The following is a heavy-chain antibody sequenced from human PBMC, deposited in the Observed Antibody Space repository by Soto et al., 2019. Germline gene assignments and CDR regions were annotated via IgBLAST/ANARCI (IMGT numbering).Heavy chain of an antibody. CDR3: ARFIQPYVLPDY. CDR2: IGAGDGGT. D-gene: IGHD5-18*01. CDR1: GFTFRSYA. V-gene: IGHV3-23*01. J-gene: IGHJ4*02. Sequence: GSLRLSCVASGFTFRSYAFSWVRQAPGKGLEWVAGIGAGDGGTYYADSVKGRFTISRDNSKNTLYLQMNSLRAEDTAVYYCARFIQPYVLPDYWGQGTLVTVSS.